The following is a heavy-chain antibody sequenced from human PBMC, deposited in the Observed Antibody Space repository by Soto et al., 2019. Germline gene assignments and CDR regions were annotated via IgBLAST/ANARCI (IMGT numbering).Heavy chain of an antibody. V-gene: IGHV3-30*18. CDR2: ISYDGSNK. CDR1: GFTFSSYG. Sequence: GGSLRLSCAASGFTFSSYGMHWVRQAPGKGLEWVAVISYDGSNKYYADSVKGRFTISRDNSKNTLYLQMNSLRAEDTAVYYCAKEGNDFWSGPNLYYGMDVWGQGTTVTVSS. J-gene: IGHJ6*02. D-gene: IGHD3-3*01. CDR3: AKEGNDFWSGPNLYYGMDV.